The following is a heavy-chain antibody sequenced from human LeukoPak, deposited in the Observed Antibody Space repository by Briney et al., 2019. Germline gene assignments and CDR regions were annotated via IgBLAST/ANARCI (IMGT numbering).Heavy chain of an antibody. J-gene: IGHJ5*02. CDR1: GGSINGYY. V-gene: IGHV4-4*07. CDR3: PRDRSRSYTRDWFDP. Sequence: PSETLSLTCTVSGGSINGYYWSSIRQPSGKGLEWIGRIYNIESINYHPSLKSRVTMSIDTSKTQLSLQPNSLTAADTAVSYCPRDRSRSYTRDWFDPWGQGALVTVSP. CDR2: IYNIESI. D-gene: IGHD2-2*02.